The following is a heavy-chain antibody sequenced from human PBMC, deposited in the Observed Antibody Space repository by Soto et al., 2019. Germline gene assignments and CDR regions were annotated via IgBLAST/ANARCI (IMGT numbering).Heavy chain of an antibody. D-gene: IGHD3-3*01. CDR3: ARGFRGYYDFWSGSWFDP. V-gene: IGHV4-59*12. J-gene: IGHJ5*02. CDR2: IHYSGGT. Sequence: SETLSLTCTVSGGSISSYHWSWIRQTPEKGLEWIGHIHYSGGTDYNPSLKSRVTISLDTSKNQFSLKLSSVTAADTAVYYCARGFRGYYDFWSGSWFDPWGQGTLVTVSS. CDR1: GGSISSYH.